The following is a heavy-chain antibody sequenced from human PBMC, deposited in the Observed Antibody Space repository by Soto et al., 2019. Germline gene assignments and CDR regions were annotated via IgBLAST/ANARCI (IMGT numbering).Heavy chain of an antibody. Sequence: SLSCAASGFTFRSYSMNWARQAPGKGLEWVSSISSSSSYIYYADSVKGRFTISRDNAKNSLYLQMNSLRAEDTAVYYCARDDTHYGSGSSDYWGQGTLVTVSS. V-gene: IGHV3-21*01. CDR2: ISSSSSYI. J-gene: IGHJ4*02. CDR3: ARDDTHYGSGSSDY. CDR1: GFTFRSYS. D-gene: IGHD3-10*01.